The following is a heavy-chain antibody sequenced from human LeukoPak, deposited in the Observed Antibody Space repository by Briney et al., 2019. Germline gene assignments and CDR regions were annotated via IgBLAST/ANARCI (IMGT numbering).Heavy chain of an antibody. CDR1: GYTFTGYY. D-gene: IGHD3-10*01. CDR3: ARGGYYALPPGGTHPADY. CDR2: INPNSGGT. V-gene: IGHV1-2*06. J-gene: IGHJ4*02. Sequence: ASVKVSCKASGYTFTGYYMHWVRQAPGQGLEWMGRINPNSGGTNYGQKFQGRVTMTRDTSISTAYMGLSRLRSDDTAVYYCARGGYYALPPGGTHPADYWGQGTLVTVSS.